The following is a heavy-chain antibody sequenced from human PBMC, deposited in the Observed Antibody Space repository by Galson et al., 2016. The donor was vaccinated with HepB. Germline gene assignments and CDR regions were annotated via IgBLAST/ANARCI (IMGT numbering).Heavy chain of an antibody. CDR2: ISRSGDST. J-gene: IGHJ6*04. Sequence: SLRLSCAASGFTFRNYGMTWVRQAPGEGLEVVSSISRSGDSTDYADSVKGRFTISRDNSKNTLSLQINSLTADDTAIYYCVQGSTAPAVWGKGTTVTVPS. CDR1: GFTFRNYG. V-gene: IGHV3-23*01. D-gene: IGHD2-2*01. CDR3: VQGSTAPAV.